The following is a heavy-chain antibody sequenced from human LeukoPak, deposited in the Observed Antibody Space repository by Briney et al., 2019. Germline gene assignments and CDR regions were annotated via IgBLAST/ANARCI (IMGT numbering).Heavy chain of an antibody. J-gene: IGHJ4*02. CDR3: AKDGAREAARLRYFDY. V-gene: IGHV3-23*01. Sequence: PGGSLRLSCAASGFSVSSNHVSWVRQAPGKGLEWVSAISGSGGSTYYADSVKGRFTISRDNSKNTLYLQMNSLRAEDTAVYYCAKDGAREAARLRYFDYWGQGTLVTVSS. D-gene: IGHD6-6*01. CDR1: GFSVSSNH. CDR2: ISGSGGST.